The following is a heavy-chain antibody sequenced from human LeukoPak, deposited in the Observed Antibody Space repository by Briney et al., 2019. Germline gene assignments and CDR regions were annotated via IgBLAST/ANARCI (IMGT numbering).Heavy chain of an antibody. D-gene: IGHD3-9*01. CDR1: GFIFSNYA. V-gene: IGHV3-23*01. J-gene: IGHJ4*02. CDR3: AKWGDYDVLTGYYVSDF. Sequence: GGSLRLSCAASGFIFSNYAMYWVRQAQGKGLEWVSAISGRSDNTYYADSVKGRFTLSRDSSKNTLYLQMNSLRADDTAVYYCAKWGDYDVLTGYYVSDFWGQGTLVTVSS. CDR2: ISGRSDNT.